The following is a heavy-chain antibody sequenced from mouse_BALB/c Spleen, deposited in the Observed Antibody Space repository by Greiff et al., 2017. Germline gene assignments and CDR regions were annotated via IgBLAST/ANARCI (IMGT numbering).Heavy chain of an antibody. V-gene: IGHV1-15*01. D-gene: IGHD1-1*01. CDR3: TRDGLYYGSSFDY. CDR2: IDPETGGT. Sequence: VQLQQSGAELVRPGASVTLSCKASGYTFTDYEMHWVKQTPVHGLEWIGAIDPETGGTAYNQKFKGKATLTADKSSSTAYMELRSLTSEDSAVYYCTRDGLYYGSSFDYWGQGTTLTVSS. J-gene: IGHJ2*01. CDR1: GYTFTDYE.